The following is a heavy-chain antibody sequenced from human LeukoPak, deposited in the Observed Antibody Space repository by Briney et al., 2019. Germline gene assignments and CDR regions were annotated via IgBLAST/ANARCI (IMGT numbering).Heavy chain of an antibody. J-gene: IGHJ6*03. D-gene: IGHD1-26*01. CDR3: ARAPPSYRYYYYYMDV. Sequence: SETLSLTCTVSGCSISSYYWSWIRQPPGKGLEWIGYIYYSGSTNYNPSLKSRVTISVDTSKNQFSLKLSSVTAADTAVYYCARAPPSYRYYYYYMDVWGKGTTVTVSS. V-gene: IGHV4-59*01. CDR2: IYYSGST. CDR1: GCSISSYY.